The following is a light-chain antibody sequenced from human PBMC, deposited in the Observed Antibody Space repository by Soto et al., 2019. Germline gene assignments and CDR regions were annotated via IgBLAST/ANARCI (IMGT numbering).Light chain of an antibody. CDR3: QSYDSSLYV. J-gene: IGLJ1*01. V-gene: IGLV1-40*01. CDR1: SSDIGAGYD. CDR2: GNI. Sequence: QPVLTQPPSVSGAPGQRVTISCTGSSSDIGAGYDVHWYQQLPGTAPKLLIYGNINRPSGVPDRFSGSKSGTSASLAITGLQAEDEADYSCQSYDSSLYVFGSGTKVTVL.